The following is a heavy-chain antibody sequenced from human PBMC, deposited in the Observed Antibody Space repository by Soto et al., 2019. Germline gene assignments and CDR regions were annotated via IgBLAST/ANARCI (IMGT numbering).Heavy chain of an antibody. J-gene: IGHJ6*03. V-gene: IGHV3-33*01. Sequence: GGSLRLSCAASGFTFSSYGMHWVRQAPGKGLEWVAVIWYDGSNKYYADSVKGRFTISRDNSKNTLYLQMDSLRAEDTAVYYCARDEWGSYSSSSGHYYYYMHVWCKATTVTVSS. CDR1: GFTFSSYG. CDR2: IWYDGSNK. D-gene: IGHD6-6*01. CDR3: ARDEWGSYSSSSGHYYYYMHV.